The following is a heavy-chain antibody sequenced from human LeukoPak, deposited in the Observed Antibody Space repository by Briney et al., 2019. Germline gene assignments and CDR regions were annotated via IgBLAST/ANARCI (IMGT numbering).Heavy chain of an antibody. CDR1: GGSISSYS. V-gene: IGHV4-59*08. J-gene: IGHJ4*02. D-gene: IGHD2-15*01. CDR2: IYYSGST. Sequence: PSEALSLTCTVSGGSISSYSWSWIRQPPGKGLEWIGYIYYSGSTNYNPSLKSRVTISVDTSKNQFSLKLSSVTAADTAVYYCARGYCSGGSCFFDYWGQGTLVTVSS. CDR3: ARGYCSGGSCFFDY.